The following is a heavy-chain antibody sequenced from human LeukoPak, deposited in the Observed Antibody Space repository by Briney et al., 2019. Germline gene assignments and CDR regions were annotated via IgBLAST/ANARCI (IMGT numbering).Heavy chain of an antibody. CDR2: IRNKANSYTT. Sequence: GGSLRLSCAASGFTFSDHYMDWVRQAPGKGLEWVGRIRNKANSYTTEYAASVKGRFTISTDDSKNSVYLQMNSLKTEDTAVYYCAKRYASWGYFDYWGQGTLVTVSS. V-gene: IGHV3-72*01. D-gene: IGHD1-1*01. J-gene: IGHJ4*02. CDR3: AKRYASWGYFDY. CDR1: GFTFSDHY.